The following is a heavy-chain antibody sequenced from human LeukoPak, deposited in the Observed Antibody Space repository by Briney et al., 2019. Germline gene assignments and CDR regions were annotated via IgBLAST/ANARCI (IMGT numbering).Heavy chain of an antibody. Sequence: ASVKVSCKASGYTFTGYYMHWVRQAPGQGLEWMGWINPNSGGTNYAQKFQGRVTMTRDTSISTAYMELSRLRSDDTAVYYCARDVVVVPAASLGYYYGMDVWGQGTTVTVSS. V-gene: IGHV1-2*02. CDR1: GYTFTGYY. CDR2: INPNSGGT. D-gene: IGHD2-2*01. J-gene: IGHJ6*02. CDR3: ARDVVVVPAASLGYYYGMDV.